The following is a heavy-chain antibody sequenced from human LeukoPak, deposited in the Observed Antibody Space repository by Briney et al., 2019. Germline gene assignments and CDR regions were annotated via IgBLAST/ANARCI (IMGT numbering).Heavy chain of an antibody. CDR1: GASTSSRY. V-gene: IGHV4-59*08. Sequence: SETLSLTCSASGASTSSRYWSWIRQSPGRTLEWIGNIYNGRNTKYNPSLTSRVTISVDTSKNQFSLSLRSVTAADTAIYYCAQTPGWPGFDFWGPGALVTVSS. CDR2: IYNGRNT. J-gene: IGHJ4*02. D-gene: IGHD6-19*01. CDR3: AQTPGWPGFDF.